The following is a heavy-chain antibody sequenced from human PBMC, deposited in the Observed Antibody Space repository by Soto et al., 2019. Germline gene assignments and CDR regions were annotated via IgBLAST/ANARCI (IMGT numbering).Heavy chain of an antibody. CDR2: IIPILGIA. CDR1: GGTFSSYT. V-gene: IGHV1-69*02. J-gene: IGHJ6*03. Sequence: ASVKVSCKASGGTFSSYTISWVRQAPGQGLEWMGRIIPILGIANYAQKFQGRVTITADKSTSTAYMELSSLRSEDTAVYYCARPSGSYHPSGDYYYYYMDVWGKGTTVTVSS. CDR3: ARPSGSYHPSGDYYYYYMDV. D-gene: IGHD1-26*01.